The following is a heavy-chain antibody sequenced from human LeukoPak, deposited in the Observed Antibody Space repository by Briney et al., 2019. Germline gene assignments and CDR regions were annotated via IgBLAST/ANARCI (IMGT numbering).Heavy chain of an antibody. CDR2: IGTAGDT. J-gene: IGHJ3*02. CDR1: GFTFSSYD. D-gene: IGHD1-26*01. CDR3: ARDLPGAKVYAFDI. V-gene: IGHV3-13*01. Sequence: PGGSLRLSCAASGFTFSSYDMHWVRQATGKGLEWVSAIGTAGDTYYPGSVKGRFTISRDNAKNSLYLQMNSLRAEDTAVYYCARDLPGAKVYAFDIWGQGTMVTVSS.